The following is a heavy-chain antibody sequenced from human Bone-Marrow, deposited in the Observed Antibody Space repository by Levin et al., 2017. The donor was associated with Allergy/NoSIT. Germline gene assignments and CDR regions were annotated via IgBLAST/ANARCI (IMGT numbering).Heavy chain of an antibody. CDR2: IYYSGST. CDR1: GGSIGSYY. CDR3: ARALLFFESGYFDL. D-gene: IGHD3-3*01. J-gene: IGHJ2*01. Sequence: SETLSLTCTVSGGSIGSYYWGWIRQPPGKELEWIGYIYYSGSTNYNPSLKSRVTISLDTSKSQFSLKLGSVTAADTAVYYCARALLFFESGYFDLWGRGTLITVS. V-gene: IGHV4-59*01.